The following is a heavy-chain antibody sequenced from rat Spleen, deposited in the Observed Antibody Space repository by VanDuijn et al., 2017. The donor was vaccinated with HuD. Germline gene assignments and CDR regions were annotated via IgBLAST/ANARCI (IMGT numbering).Heavy chain of an antibody. CDR1: GFTFSSYW. CDR2: INTDGGST. J-gene: IGHJ4*01. D-gene: IGHD1-2*01. Sequence: EVQLVESGGGLVQPGRSLKLSCVASGFTFSSYWMYWIRQAPGKGLEWVSSINTDGGSTYYPDSGKGRFTISRDNAENTVYLQMNSLRSEDTATYYCAKDRGAALISDVMDAWGQGASVTVSS. CDR3: AKDRGAALISDVMDA. V-gene: IGHV5-58*01.